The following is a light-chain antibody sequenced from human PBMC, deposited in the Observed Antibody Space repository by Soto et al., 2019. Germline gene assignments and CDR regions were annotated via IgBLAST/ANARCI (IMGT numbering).Light chain of an antibody. CDR2: GAS. Sequence: EIVLTQSPGTLSLSPGERATLSCRASQSVGNRNLAWYQLKPGQAPRLLINGASSRATGVTDRFSGSGSGSYFILTISRLEPEDFTVYYCQQYDTSPYTFGQGTKLEIK. CDR3: QQYDTSPYT. CDR1: QSVGNRN. J-gene: IGKJ2*01. V-gene: IGKV3-20*01.